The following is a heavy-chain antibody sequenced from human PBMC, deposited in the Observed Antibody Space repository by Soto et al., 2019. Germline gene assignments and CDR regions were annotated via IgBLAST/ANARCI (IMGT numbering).Heavy chain of an antibody. V-gene: IGHV4-31*03. J-gene: IGHJ6*02. D-gene: IGHD6-19*01. CDR1: GGSISSGGYY. CDR2: IYYSGST. CDR3: ARATTGYRSPLGVYYYGMDV. Sequence: SETLSLTCTVSGGSISSGGYYWSWIRQHPGKGLEWIGYIYYSGSTYYNPSLKSRVTISVDTSKNQFSLKLSSVTAADTAVYYCARATTGYRSPLGVYYYGMDVWGQGTTVTVSS.